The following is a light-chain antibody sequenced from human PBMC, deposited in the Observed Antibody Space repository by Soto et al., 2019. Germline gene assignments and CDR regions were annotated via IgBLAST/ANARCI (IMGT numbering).Light chain of an antibody. Sequence: QSALTQPASVSGSPGQSITISCTGTSSDVGGYNYVSWYQQHPGKAPKLMIYDVSNRPSGVSNRFSGSKSGNTASLTISGLQAEDEADYYCNSYTSSFYVFGTWTKLTVL. V-gene: IGLV2-14*01. CDR1: SSDVGGYNY. CDR3: NSYTSSFYV. J-gene: IGLJ1*01. CDR2: DVS.